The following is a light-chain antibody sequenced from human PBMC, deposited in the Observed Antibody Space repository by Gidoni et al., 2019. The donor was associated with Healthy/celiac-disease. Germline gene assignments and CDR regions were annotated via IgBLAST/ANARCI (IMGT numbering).Light chain of an antibody. CDR1: QSVSSY. V-gene: IGKV3-11*01. Sequence: EIVLTQSPATLSLSPGARATLSCSARQSVSSYLAWDQQKPGKAPRIRIYDASNRATGIPARFSGSGSGTDVTLTISSLEPEDFAVYYCQQRSNWPITFGQGTRLEIK. CDR2: DAS. J-gene: IGKJ5*01. CDR3: QQRSNWPIT.